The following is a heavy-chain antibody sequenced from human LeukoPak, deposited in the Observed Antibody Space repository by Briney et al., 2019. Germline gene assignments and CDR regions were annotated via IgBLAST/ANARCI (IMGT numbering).Heavy chain of an antibody. D-gene: IGHD5-18*01. J-gene: IGHJ4*02. CDR2: INAYNGKA. CDR3: ARKIAGFVDTAMGPTDY. V-gene: IGHV1-18*01. Sequence: ASVKVSCKASGYTFTSYGISWLRQAPGQGLEWMGWINAYNGKANYAQKVQGRVTMTADTSTSAAYMELRSLTSDDTAVYYCARKIAGFVDTAMGPTDYWGQGTLVTVSS. CDR1: GYTFTSYG.